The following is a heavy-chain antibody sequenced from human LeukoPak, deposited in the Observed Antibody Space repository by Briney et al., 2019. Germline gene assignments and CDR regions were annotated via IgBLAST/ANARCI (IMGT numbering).Heavy chain of an antibody. CDR3: PRRAVPDTHPNFLDY. V-gene: IGHV4-59*01. CDR2: IFYRGST. Sequence: PSETLSLTRTVSGASLSSYYWTWIRQPHGKGLEWNGYIFYRGSTSYNPSLKSRAPMPLEPPKSQFSLRLTSVPAATTPVYYFPRRAVPDTHPNFLDYWGQGT. D-gene: IGHD6-19*01. J-gene: IGHJ4*02. CDR1: GASLSSYY.